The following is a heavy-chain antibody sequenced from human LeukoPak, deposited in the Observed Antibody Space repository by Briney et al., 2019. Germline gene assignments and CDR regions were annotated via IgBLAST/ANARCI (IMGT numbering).Heavy chain of an antibody. Sequence: GGSLRLSCADSGFTFSSYWMSWVRQAPGKGLEWVANIKQEGSEKYYVDSVKGRFTISRDNAKDSLYLQMNSLRAEDTAVYYCARALGDYYYYYMDVWGKGTTVTVSS. CDR1: GFTFSSYW. V-gene: IGHV3-7*01. CDR2: IKQEGSEK. CDR3: ARALGDYYYYYMDV. D-gene: IGHD7-27*01. J-gene: IGHJ6*03.